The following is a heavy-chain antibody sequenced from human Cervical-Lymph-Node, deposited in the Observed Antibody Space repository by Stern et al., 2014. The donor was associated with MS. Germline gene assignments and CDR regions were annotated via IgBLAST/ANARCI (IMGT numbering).Heavy chain of an antibody. D-gene: IGHD2-15*01. CDR3: TRGAMCNGRNCYSFGFDY. Sequence: QVQLVQSGAEVKKPGASVKVSCKASGYSFGNFSMDWVRQAPGQRLEWMGRINAGNGNTEYSQKFNGRVTMNRDRSASTAYMELRSLRSEDTAVYYCTRGAMCNGRNCYSFGFDYWGQGTLVTVSS. CDR2: INAGNGNT. V-gene: IGHV1-3*01. CDR1: GYSFGNFS. J-gene: IGHJ4*02.